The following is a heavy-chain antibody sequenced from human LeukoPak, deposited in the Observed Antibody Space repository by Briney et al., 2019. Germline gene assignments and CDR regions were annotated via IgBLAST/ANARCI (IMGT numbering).Heavy chain of an antibody. V-gene: IGHV4-59*12. D-gene: IGHD6-19*01. CDR1: GGSISSYY. J-gene: IGHJ4*02. CDR3: ARGGLAAFKY. CDR2: IYYSGST. Sequence: PSETLSLTCTVSGGSISSYYWSWIRQPPGKGLEWIGYIYYSGSTNYNPSLKSRVTISVDKSKNQFSLKLSSVTAADTAVYYCARGGLAAFKYWGQGTLVTVSS.